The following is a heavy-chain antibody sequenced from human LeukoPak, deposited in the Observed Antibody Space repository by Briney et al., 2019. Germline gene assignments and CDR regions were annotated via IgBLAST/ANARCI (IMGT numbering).Heavy chain of an antibody. J-gene: IGHJ6*03. V-gene: IGHV4-34*01. D-gene: IGHD6-19*01. Sequence: SETLSLTCTVSGGSISNYYWNWIRQPPGKGLEWIGEINHSGSTNYNPSLKSRVTISVDTSKNQFSLKLSSVTAADTAVYYCARLPNSSGWYRYYYYYMDVWGKGTTVTISS. CDR2: INHSGST. CDR1: GGSISNYY. CDR3: ARLPNSSGWYRYYYYYMDV.